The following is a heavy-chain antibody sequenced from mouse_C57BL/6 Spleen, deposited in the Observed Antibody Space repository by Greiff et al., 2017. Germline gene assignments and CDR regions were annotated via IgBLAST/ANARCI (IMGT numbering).Heavy chain of an antibody. D-gene: IGHD2-4*01. Sequence: VQLQQSGPELVKPGASVKISCKASGYAFSSSWMNWVKQRPGKGLEWIGRIYPGDGDTNYNGKFKGKATLTADKSSSTAYMQLSSLTSEDSAVYFCASTMITYFDYWGQGTTLTVSS. CDR2: IYPGDGDT. V-gene: IGHV1-82*01. CDR1: GYAFSSSW. CDR3: ASTMITYFDY. J-gene: IGHJ2*01.